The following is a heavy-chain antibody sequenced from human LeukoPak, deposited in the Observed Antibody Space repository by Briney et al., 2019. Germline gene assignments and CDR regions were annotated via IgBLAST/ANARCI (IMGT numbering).Heavy chain of an antibody. CDR1: GYTFTGYG. J-gene: IGHJ6*03. Sequence: ASVKVSCKASGYTFTGYGIGWVRQAPGQGLECMGWISPHNGNTNYARKFQGRVTMTTDTSTSTAYMELRSLTSDDTAVYYCARGCSSTTCYYMDVWGKGTTVTVSS. V-gene: IGHV1-18*01. D-gene: IGHD2-2*01. CDR3: ARGCSSTTCYYMDV. CDR2: ISPHNGNT.